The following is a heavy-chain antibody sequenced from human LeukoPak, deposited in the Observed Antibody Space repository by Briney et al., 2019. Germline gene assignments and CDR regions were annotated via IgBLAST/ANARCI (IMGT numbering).Heavy chain of an antibody. Sequence: SETLSLTCTVSGGSISSYYWSWIRQPPGKGLEWIGYVYYSGSTNYNPSLKSRVTISVDTSKNQFSLKLSSVTAADTAVYHCARDSRTTTAFDIWGQGTMVAVSS. V-gene: IGHV4-59*01. CDR1: GGSISSYY. D-gene: IGHD1-1*01. J-gene: IGHJ3*02. CDR3: ARDSRTTTAFDI. CDR2: VYYSGST.